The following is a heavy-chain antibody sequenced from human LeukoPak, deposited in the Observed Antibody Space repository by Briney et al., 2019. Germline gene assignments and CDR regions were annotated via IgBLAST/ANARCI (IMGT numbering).Heavy chain of an antibody. Sequence: GGSLRLSCAASGFTFSDYYVSWIREAPGGGGEWVSYISSSGSTIYYADSVKGRFTISRDNAKNSLYLQMNSLRAEDTAVYYCARGEWELPADYWGQGTLVSVSS. D-gene: IGHD1-26*01. J-gene: IGHJ4*02. CDR2: ISSSGSTI. CDR1: GFTFSDYY. CDR3: ARGEWELPADY. V-gene: IGHV3-11*01.